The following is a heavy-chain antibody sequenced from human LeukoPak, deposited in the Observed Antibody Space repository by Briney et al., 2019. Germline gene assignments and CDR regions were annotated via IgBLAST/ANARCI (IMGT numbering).Heavy chain of an antibody. D-gene: IGHD3-22*01. CDR2: ISSSSSTI. CDR3: ARDSDFDSSGYYPYYYYYYKMDV. J-gene: IGHJ6*02. Sequence: GGSLRLSCAASGFTFSSYSMNWVRQAPGKGLEWVSSISSSSSTIYYADSVKGRFTISRDNAKNSLFLQMNSLRAEDTAVYYCARDSDFDSSGYYPYYYYYYKMDVWGQGTTVTVSS. V-gene: IGHV3-21*01. CDR1: GFTFSSYS.